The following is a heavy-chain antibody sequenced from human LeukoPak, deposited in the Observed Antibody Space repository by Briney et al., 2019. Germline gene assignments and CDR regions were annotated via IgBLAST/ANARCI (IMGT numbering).Heavy chain of an antibody. J-gene: IGHJ4*02. CDR3: ARAHRDGYNHASYFDY. CDR1: GGSISSYY. Sequence: PSETLSLTCTVSGGSISSYYWSWIRQPPGKGLEWIGYIYYSGSTNYNPPLKSRITISVDTSKNQFSLRLSSVTAADTAVYYCARAHRDGYNHASYFDYWGQGTLVTVSS. CDR2: IYYSGST. V-gene: IGHV4-59*12. D-gene: IGHD5-24*01.